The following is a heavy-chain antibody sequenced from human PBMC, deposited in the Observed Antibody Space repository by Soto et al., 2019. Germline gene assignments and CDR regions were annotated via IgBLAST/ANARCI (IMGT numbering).Heavy chain of an antibody. CDR1: GGSISSYY. Sequence: PSETLSLTCTVSGGSISSYYWSWIRQPPGKGLEWIGYKGYSGYNSYNPSLRSRVTISLDTSKNQFSLNLTSVTAADTAVYYCARLLGVTTFDYWGQGTLVTVSS. CDR3: ARLLGVTTFDY. D-gene: IGHD4-17*01. V-gene: IGHV4-59*08. J-gene: IGHJ4*02. CDR2: KGYSGYN.